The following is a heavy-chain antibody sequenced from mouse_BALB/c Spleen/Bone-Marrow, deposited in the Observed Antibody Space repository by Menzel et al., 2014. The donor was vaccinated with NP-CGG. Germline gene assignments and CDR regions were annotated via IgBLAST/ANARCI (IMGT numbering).Heavy chain of an antibody. CDR1: GYTFTSYW. D-gene: IGHD2-3*01. CDR3: TRGYYPYYYAMDY. Sequence: LQQPGSELVRPGASVKLSCKASGYTFTSYWMHWVKQRHGQGLEWIGNIYPGSGSTNYDEKFKSKGTLTVDTSSSTAYMHLSGLTSEDSAVYYCTRGYYPYYYAMDYWGQGTSVTVSS. J-gene: IGHJ4*01. CDR2: IYPGSGST. V-gene: IGHV1S22*01.